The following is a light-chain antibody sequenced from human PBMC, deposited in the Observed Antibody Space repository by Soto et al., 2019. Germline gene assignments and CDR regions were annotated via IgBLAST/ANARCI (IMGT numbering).Light chain of an antibody. CDR1: SSNIGAGSD. CDR2: GNT. J-gene: IGLJ1*01. V-gene: IGLV1-40*01. CDR3: QTYDSSLSGLYV. Sequence: QSVLTQPPSASGTPGQRVTISCTGSSSNIGAGSDVHWYHQLPGTAPKLLIYGNTNRPSGVPDRFSGSKSGTSASLAIAGLQTEDEGDYYCQTYDSSLSGLYVFGTGTKLTVL.